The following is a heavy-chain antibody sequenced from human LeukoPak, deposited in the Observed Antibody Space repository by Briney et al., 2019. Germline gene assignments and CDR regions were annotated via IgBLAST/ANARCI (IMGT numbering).Heavy chain of an antibody. V-gene: IGHV3-23*01. D-gene: IGHD4-17*01. Sequence: GGSLRLSCAASGFTFSSYAMSWVRQAPGKGLEWVSAISDSGGNTYYAASVKGRFTISRDNSKNTLYLQMNSLRAEDTAVYYCVNKLSHGDLGYWGQGTLVTVSS. J-gene: IGHJ4*02. CDR1: GFTFSSYA. CDR3: VNKLSHGDLGY. CDR2: ISDSGGNT.